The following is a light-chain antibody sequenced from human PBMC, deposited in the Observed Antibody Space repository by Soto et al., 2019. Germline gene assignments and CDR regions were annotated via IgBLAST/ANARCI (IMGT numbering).Light chain of an antibody. CDR2: EVS. Sequence: QSALTQPASVSGSPGQSIIISCTGTRSDVGAYNLVSWYQHHPGKAPKLLIDEVSKRPSGVSNRFSGSKSGNTASLTISGLQAEDEADYYCCAYAYSPYIFGSGTKVTVL. V-gene: IGLV2-23*02. CDR3: CAYAYSPYI. CDR1: RSDVGAYNL. J-gene: IGLJ1*01.